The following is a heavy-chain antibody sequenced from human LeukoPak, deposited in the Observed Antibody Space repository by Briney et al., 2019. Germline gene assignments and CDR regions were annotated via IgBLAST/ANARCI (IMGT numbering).Heavy chain of an antibody. CDR2: ISSNGGST. CDR3: VKDTVAGTPTYYFDY. J-gene: IGHJ4*02. Sequence: RGSLRLSCSASGFTFSSYAMHWVRQAPGKGLEYVSAISSNGGSTYYADSVKGRFTISRDNSKNTLYLQMSSLRAEDTAVYYCVKDTVAGTPTYYFDYWGQGTLVTVSS. D-gene: IGHD6-19*01. CDR1: GFTFSSYA. V-gene: IGHV3-64D*06.